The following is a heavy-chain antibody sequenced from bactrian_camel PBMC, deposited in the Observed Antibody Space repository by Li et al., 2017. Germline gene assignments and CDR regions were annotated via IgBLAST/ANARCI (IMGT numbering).Heavy chain of an antibody. V-gene: IGHV3S31*01. CDR3: TKGENSDALGYPQY. CDR1: GFSFSGYA. Sequence: VQLVESGGGLVQPGGSLRVSCAASGFSFSGYAMSWVRQAPGKELEWVSDIASGGGSTYYADSVKGRFTISRGNARNTLFLELNSLTMDDTAMYYCTKGENSDALGYPQYWGQGTQVTVS. CDR2: IASGGGST. D-gene: IGHD5*01. J-gene: IGHJ4*01.